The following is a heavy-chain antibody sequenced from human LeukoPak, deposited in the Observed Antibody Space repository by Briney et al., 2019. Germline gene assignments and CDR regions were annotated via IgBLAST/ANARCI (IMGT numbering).Heavy chain of an antibody. Sequence: GGSLRLSCVASGFTFNKYGVHWVRQAPGKVLEWVAVIWYDGRNEYYADSVKGRLAISRDNDKNTVNLQMTSLRAEDTAVYYCARDGSGLAVRGWFDFWGQGTLVTVSS. J-gene: IGHJ5*01. D-gene: IGHD3-10*01. CDR1: GFTFNKYG. V-gene: IGHV3-33*01. CDR3: ARDGSGLAVRGWFDF. CDR2: IWYDGRNE.